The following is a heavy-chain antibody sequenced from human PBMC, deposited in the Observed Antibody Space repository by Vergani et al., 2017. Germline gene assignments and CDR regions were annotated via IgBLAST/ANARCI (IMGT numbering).Heavy chain of an antibody. V-gene: IGHV4-34*01. CDR2: INHSGST. Sequence: QVQLQQWGAGLLKPSETLSLTCAVYGGSFSGYYWSWIRQPPGKGLEWIGEINHSGSTNYNPSLKSRVTISVDTSKNQFSLKLSSVTAADTAVYYCARGPRIAAAGAYYYYFMAVGGKGTTVTVSS. CDR3: ARGPRIAAAGAYYYYFMAV. CDR1: GGSFSGYY. J-gene: IGHJ6*03. D-gene: IGHD6-13*01.